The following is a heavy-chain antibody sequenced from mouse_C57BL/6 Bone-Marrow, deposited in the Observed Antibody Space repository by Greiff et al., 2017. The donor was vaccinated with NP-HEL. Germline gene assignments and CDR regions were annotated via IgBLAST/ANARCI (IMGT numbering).Heavy chain of an antibody. J-gene: IGHJ1*03. CDR3: TTWYPIYYYGSSYVGYWYFDV. V-gene: IGHV14-4*01. CDR2: IDPENGDT. D-gene: IGHD1-1*01. CDR1: GFNIKDDY. Sequence: EVKLQESGAELVRPGASVKLSCTASGFNIKDDYMHWVKQRPEQGLEWIGWIDPENGDTEYASKFQGKATITADTSSNTAYLQLSSLTSEDTAVYYCTTWYPIYYYGSSYVGYWYFDVWGTGTTVTVSS.